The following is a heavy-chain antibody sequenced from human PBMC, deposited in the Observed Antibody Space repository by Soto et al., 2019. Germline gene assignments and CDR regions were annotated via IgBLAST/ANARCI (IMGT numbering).Heavy chain of an antibody. Sequence: ASVNGSCKASGYTFTSYGISWVRQAPGQGLEWMGWISAYNGNTNYAQKLQGRVTMTTDTSTSTAYMELRSLRSDDTAVYYCARARYYGSGSPRTLKAGDLNIWG. V-gene: IGHV1-18*04. CDR2: ISAYNGNT. CDR1: GYTFTSYG. D-gene: IGHD3-10*01. J-gene: IGHJ3*02. CDR3: ARARYYGSGSPRTLKAGDLNI.